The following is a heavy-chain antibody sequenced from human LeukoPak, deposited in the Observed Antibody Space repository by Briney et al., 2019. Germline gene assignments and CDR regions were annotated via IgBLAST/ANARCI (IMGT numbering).Heavy chain of an antibody. CDR3: ARVVYDSTSGGFDY. CDR1: GGSISSGSYY. Sequence: PSETLSLTCTVSGGSISSGSYYWSWIRQPAGKGLEWIGRIYTSGSTNYNPSLKSRVTISVGTSKNQFSLKLSSVTAADTAVYYCARVVYDSTSGGFDYWGQGTLVTVSS. V-gene: IGHV4-61*02. CDR2: IYTSGST. D-gene: IGHD3-22*01. J-gene: IGHJ4*02.